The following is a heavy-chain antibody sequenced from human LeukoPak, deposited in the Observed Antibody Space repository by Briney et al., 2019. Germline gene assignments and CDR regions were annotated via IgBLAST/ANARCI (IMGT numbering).Heavy chain of an antibody. CDR2: INPDGSWT. J-gene: IGHJ4*02. CDR3: ARGVVPAANVAY. D-gene: IGHD2-2*01. Sequence: GGSLRLSCAASGFTFNSYWMVWFRQAPGKGLVWVSCINPDGSWTLHADSVKGRFTISRDYAKNTLYLQMNSLRAEDTAVYYCARGVVPAANVAYWGQGTLVTVSS. V-gene: IGHV3-74*01. CDR1: GFTFNSYW.